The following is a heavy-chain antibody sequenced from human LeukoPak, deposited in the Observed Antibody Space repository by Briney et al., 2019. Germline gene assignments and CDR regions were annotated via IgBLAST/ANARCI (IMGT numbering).Heavy chain of an antibody. V-gene: IGHV1-2*02. CDR3: ARVEWLDLNWFDP. D-gene: IGHD5-12*01. J-gene: IGHJ5*02. Sequence: GASVKVSCKASGYTFTGYYMHWVRQAPGQGLEWMGWINSNSGGTNYAQKFQGRVTMIRDTSISTAYMELSRLRSDDTAVYYCARVEWLDLNWFDPWGQGTLVTVSS. CDR1: GYTFTGYY. CDR2: INSNSGGT.